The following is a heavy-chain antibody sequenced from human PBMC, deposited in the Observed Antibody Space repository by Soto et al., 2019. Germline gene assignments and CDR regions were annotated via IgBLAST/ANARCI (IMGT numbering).Heavy chain of an antibody. CDR2: IVVGSGNT. CDR3: AADRDFWSGHYAFDI. V-gene: IGHV1-58*02. D-gene: IGHD3-3*01. CDR1: GYTFTGYY. J-gene: IGHJ3*02. Sequence: SVKVSCKASGYTFTGYYMHWVRQAPGQRLEWIGWIVVGSGNTNYAQKFQESVTITRDMSTSTAYMELSSLRSEDTAVYYCAADRDFWSGHYAFDIWGQGTMVTVSS.